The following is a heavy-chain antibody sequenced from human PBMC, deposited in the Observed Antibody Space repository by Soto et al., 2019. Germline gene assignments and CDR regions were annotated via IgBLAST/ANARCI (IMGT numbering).Heavy chain of an antibody. J-gene: IGHJ6*03. Sequence: SETLSLTCTVSGGSISSYYWSWIRQPPGKGLEWIGYIYYSGSTNYNPSLKSRVTISVDTSKNQFSLKLSSVTAADTAVYYCASQYSSGWYYYYMDVWGKGTTVTVS. D-gene: IGHD6-19*01. CDR2: IYYSGST. CDR1: GGSISSYY. V-gene: IGHV4-59*08. CDR3: ASQYSSGWYYYYMDV.